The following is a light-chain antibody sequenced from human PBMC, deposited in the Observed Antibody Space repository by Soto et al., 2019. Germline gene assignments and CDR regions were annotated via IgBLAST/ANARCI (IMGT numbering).Light chain of an antibody. CDR3: QKYNSAPTT. CDR1: QGISSY. Sequence: IQLTQSPSSLSASVGDRVTITCRASQGISSYLAWYQQKPGKAPKLLIYAASTLQSGVPSRFSGSGSGTDFTLTISSLQPEDVATYYCQKYNSAPTTFGQGTRLEIK. CDR2: AAS. V-gene: IGKV1-9*01. J-gene: IGKJ5*01.